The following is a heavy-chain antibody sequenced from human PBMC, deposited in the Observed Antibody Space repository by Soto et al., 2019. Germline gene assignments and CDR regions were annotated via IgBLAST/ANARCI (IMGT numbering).Heavy chain of an antibody. V-gene: IGHV1-3*01. CDR1: GYTFTSYD. J-gene: IGHJ4*02. D-gene: IGHD4-17*01. Sequence: GASVKVSCKASGYTFTSYDMHWVRQAPGQRLEWMGWINAGNGNTKYSQKFQGRVTITRDTSASTAYMELSSLRSEDTAVYYCARGPTVTINDYWGQGTLVTVSS. CDR2: INAGNGNT. CDR3: ARGPTVTINDY.